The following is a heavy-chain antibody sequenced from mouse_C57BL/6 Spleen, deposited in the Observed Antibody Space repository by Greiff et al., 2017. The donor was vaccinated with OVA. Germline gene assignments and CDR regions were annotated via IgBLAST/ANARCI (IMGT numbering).Heavy chain of an antibody. J-gene: IGHJ2*01. CDR3: ARLGDSNYYFDY. CDR1: GFTFSSYG. CDR2: ISSGGSYT. Sequence: EVKLMESGGDLVKPGGSLKLSCAASGFTFSSYGMSWVRQTPDKRLEWVATISSGGSYTDYPDSVKGRFTISRDNAKNTLDLQMSSLKSEDTAMYYCARLGDSNYYFDYWGQGTTLTVSS. V-gene: IGHV5-6*01. D-gene: IGHD2-5*01.